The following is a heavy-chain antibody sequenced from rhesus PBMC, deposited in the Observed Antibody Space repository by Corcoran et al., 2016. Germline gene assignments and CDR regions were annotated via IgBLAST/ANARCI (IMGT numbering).Heavy chain of an antibody. Sequence: QVQLQESGPGLVKPSETLSLTCAVSGGSISSNYWTWIRQAPGKGLEWIGYISYSGSTSYNPSLKSRVTISRDTSKNQFSLKLSSVTAADTAVYYCANYNIWTGSFDYWGQGVLVTVSS. CDR3: ANYNIWTGSFDY. CDR2: ISYSGST. V-gene: IGHV4-122*02. CDR1: GGSISSNY. J-gene: IGHJ4*01. D-gene: IGHD3-3*01.